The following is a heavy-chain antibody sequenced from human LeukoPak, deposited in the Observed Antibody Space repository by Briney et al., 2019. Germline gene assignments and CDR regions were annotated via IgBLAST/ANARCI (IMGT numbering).Heavy chain of an antibody. J-gene: IGHJ3*02. CDR3: ASAAPDAFDI. Sequence: GESLKISCQGSGYSFNTYWIGWVRQMPGKGLEWMGIIYPGDSDTRYSPSFQGQVTISADKSISTAYLQWSSLKASDTAMYYCASAAPDAFDIWGQGTMVTVSS. V-gene: IGHV5-51*01. CDR2: IYPGDSDT. D-gene: IGHD6-25*01. CDR1: GYSFNTYW.